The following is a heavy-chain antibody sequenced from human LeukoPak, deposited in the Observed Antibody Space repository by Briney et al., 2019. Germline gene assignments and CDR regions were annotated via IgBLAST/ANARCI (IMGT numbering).Heavy chain of an antibody. CDR2: INPSGGST. CDR3: ARDLRVRLTAAGY. Sequence: EASVKVSCKASGYTFTSYYMHWVRQAPGQGLEWMGIINPSGGSTSYAQKFQGRVTMTRDTSISTAYMELSRLRSDDTAVYYCARDLRVRLTAAGYWGQGTLVTVSS. J-gene: IGHJ4*02. D-gene: IGHD6-13*01. V-gene: IGHV1-46*01. CDR1: GYTFTSYY.